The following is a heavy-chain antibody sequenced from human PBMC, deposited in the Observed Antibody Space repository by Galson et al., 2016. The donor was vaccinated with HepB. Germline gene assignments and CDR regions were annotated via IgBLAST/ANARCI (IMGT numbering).Heavy chain of an antibody. CDR2: INQDGNEK. V-gene: IGHV3-7*01. CDR1: GFTFSSSW. D-gene: IGHD4-17*01. CDR3: AKEPDYVVSY. Sequence: SLRLSCAASGFTFSSSWMSWVRQAPGKGLEWVANINQDGNEKNHVDSVKGRFTISRDNAKNSLYLQMNNLRDEDTAVYYCAKEPDYVVSYWGQGSLVSVSS. J-gene: IGHJ4*02.